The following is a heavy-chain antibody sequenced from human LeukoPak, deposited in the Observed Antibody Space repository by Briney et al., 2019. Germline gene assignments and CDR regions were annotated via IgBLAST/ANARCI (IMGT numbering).Heavy chain of an antibody. CDR1: GDSINSRSYY. CDR3: ARHPHYYYDNSAR. CDR2: LYYGGNT. D-gene: IGHD3-22*01. V-gene: IGHV4-39*01. Sequence: TSETLSLTCTVSGDSINSRSYYWDWIRQPPGKGLEWIGNLYYGGNTHYNPSLKSRVTISVDTSKNQLSLTLTSVSAADTAVYYCARHPHYYYDNSARWGQGTLVTVSS. J-gene: IGHJ4*02.